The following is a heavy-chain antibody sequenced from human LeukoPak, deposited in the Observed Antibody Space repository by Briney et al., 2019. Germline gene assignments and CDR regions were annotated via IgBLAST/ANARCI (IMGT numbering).Heavy chain of an antibody. D-gene: IGHD3-10*01. V-gene: IGHV1-18*04. CDR1: GYTFTGYY. CDR3: ARDGAPSDWFDP. CDR2: TSAYSDHT. J-gene: IGHJ5*02. Sequence: ASVKVSCKASGYTFTGYYMHWVRQAPGQGLELMGWTSAYSDHTRYAQKFQDRVTMTTDTATSTAYMELRSLRSDDTAVYYCARDGAPSDWFDPWGQGTLVTVSS.